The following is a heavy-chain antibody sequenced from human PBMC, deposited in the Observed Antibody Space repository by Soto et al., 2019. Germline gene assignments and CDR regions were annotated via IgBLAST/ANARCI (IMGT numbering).Heavy chain of an antibody. D-gene: IGHD2-2*01. Sequence: ASVKVSCKASGYIFTNYGITWVRQAPGQGIEWMGWISAYNGNTDYAQKLQGRFTMTTDTSTSIAYMELRSLRSDDTAMYFCARGIRYCSSPSCYYFDPWGQGTPVTVSS. CDR1: GYIFTNYG. V-gene: IGHV1-18*01. CDR2: ISAYNGNT. J-gene: IGHJ5*02. CDR3: ARGIRYCSSPSCYYFDP.